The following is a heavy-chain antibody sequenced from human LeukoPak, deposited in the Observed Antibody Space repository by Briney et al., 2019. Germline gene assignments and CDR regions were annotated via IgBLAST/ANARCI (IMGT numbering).Heavy chain of an antibody. D-gene: IGHD2-2*01. J-gene: IGHJ4*02. CDR1: GGSISSYY. Sequence: SETLSLTCTVSGGSISSYYWSWIRQPPGKGLEWIGYIYYSGSTNYNPSLKSRLTISVDTSKNQFSLKLSSVTAADTAVYYCARGTRGGHFDYWGQGTLVTVSS. CDR3: ARGTRGGHFDY. CDR2: IYYSGST. V-gene: IGHV4-59*08.